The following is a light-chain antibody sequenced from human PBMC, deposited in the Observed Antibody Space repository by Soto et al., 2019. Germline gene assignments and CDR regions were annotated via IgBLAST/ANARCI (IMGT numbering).Light chain of an antibody. CDR3: QVWDSSSDHSWV. CDR2: DDS. Sequence: SYELTQPPSVSVAPGQTARITCGGNNIGSKSVHWYQQKPGQAPVLVVYDDSDRPSGIPERFSGSNSGNTATLTISRVEAGAEADYYCQVWDSSSDHSWVFGGGTKLTVL. J-gene: IGLJ3*02. CDR1: NIGSKS. V-gene: IGLV3-21*02.